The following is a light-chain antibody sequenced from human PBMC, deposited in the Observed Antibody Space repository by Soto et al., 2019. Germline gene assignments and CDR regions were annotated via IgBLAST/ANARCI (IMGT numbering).Light chain of an antibody. CDR1: LSGNSY. V-gene: IGKV3-11*01. CDR3: QQRSKWAPT. Sequence: EIVLTQSPLTLSLSPGERATLSCRASLSGNSYLTWYQKKPGQAPRLLIYDASSRATGIKERFSGSGCGTDLNLTISSLETEDFAVYYCQQRSKWAPTFGAGTKVDIK. CDR2: DAS. J-gene: IGKJ3*01.